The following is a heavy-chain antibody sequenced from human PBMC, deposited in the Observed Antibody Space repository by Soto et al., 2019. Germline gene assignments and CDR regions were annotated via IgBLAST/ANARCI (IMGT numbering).Heavy chain of an antibody. CDR2: IYYSGST. V-gene: IGHV4-31*02. Sequence: SETLSLTXTVSGSSVSSGGYYWSWIRQHPGKGLEWIGYIYYSGSTYYNPSLKSRVTISVDTSKNQFSLKLSSVTAADTAVYYCARRRYSYGTGLDYWGQGTLVTVS. CDR1: GSSVSSGGYY. CDR3: ARRRYSYGTGLDY. D-gene: IGHD5-18*01. J-gene: IGHJ4*02.